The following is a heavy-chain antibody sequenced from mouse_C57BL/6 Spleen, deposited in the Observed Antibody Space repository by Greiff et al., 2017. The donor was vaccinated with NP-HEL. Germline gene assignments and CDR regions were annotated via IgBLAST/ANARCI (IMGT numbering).Heavy chain of an antibody. D-gene: IGHD1-1*01. CDR1: GFTFHTYA. V-gene: IGHV10-3*01. CDR2: IRSKSSNYAT. CDR3: VRDHYYGSSYDAMDY. J-gene: IGHJ4*01. Sequence: EVQLVESGGGLVQPKGSLKLSCAASGFTFHTYAMHWVRQAPGKGLEWVARIRSKSSNYATYYADSVKDRFTISRDDSQSMLYLQMNNLKTEDTAMYYCVRDHYYGSSYDAMDYWGQGTSVTVSS.